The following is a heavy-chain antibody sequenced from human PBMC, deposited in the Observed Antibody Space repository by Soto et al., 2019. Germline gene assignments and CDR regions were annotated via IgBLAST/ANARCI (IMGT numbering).Heavy chain of an antibody. CDR3: AREGVAVAAYYFDY. V-gene: IGHV4-59*01. Sequence: PSETLSLTCTVSGGSISSYYWSWIRQPPGKGLEWIGYIYYSGSTNYNPSLKSRVTISVDTSKNQFSLKLSSVTAADTAVYYCAREGVAVAAYYFDYPAQGTPVTVAS. D-gene: IGHD6-19*01. CDR1: GGSISSYY. CDR2: IYYSGST. J-gene: IGHJ4*02.